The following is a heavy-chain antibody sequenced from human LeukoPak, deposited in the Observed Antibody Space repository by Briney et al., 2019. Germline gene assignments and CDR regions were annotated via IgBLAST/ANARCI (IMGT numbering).Heavy chain of an antibody. CDR2: FDPEDGET. V-gene: IGHV1-24*01. Sequence: GASVKVSCKVSGYTLTQLSMHWVRQAPGKGLEWMGGFDPEDGETIYAQKFQGRVTMTEDTSTDTAYMELNSLRSEDTAVYYCATARTAYYSGSGSYFDYWGQGTLVTVSS. CDR3: ATARTAYYSGSGSYFDY. J-gene: IGHJ4*02. D-gene: IGHD3-10*01. CDR1: GYTLTQLS.